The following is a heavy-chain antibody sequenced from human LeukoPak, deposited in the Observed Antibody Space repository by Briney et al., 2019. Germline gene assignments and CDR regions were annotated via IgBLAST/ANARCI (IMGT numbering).Heavy chain of an antibody. J-gene: IGHJ4*02. V-gene: IGHV1-69*05. CDR2: IIPVFGTP. D-gene: IGHD3-22*01. CDR3: ARSHSPAYYAPFDY. Sequence: SVKVSFKVSGGTFSNYVISWVRQAAGQGLEWMGGIIPVFGTPNYAQKFRDRVTITTDESTSTAHMEMSSLRSEDTAVYYCARSHSPAYYAPFDYWGQGTLVTVSS. CDR1: GGTFSNYV.